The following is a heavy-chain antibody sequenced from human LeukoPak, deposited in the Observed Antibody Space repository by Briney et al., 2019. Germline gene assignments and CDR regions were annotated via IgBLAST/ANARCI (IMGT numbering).Heavy chain of an antibody. Sequence: GGSLRLSCAASGFTFSSYAMSWVRQAPGKGLEWVSTISGSGGGTFYADSVKGRSTISRDNSKNTLYVQMNSLRAEDTAEYYRAKGVSSSWTFDYWGQGTLVTVSS. CDR2: ISGSGGGT. J-gene: IGHJ4*02. CDR3: AKGVSSSWTFDY. D-gene: IGHD6-13*01. CDR1: GFTFSSYA. V-gene: IGHV3-23*01.